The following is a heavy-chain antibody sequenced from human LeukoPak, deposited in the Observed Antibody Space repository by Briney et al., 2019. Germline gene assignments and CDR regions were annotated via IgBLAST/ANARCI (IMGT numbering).Heavy chain of an antibody. J-gene: IGHJ6*03. Sequence: GESLKISCKGSGYSFTSYWIGWVRQMPGKGLEWMGIIYPGDSDTRYSPSFQGQVTISADKSISTAYLQWSSLKASDTAMYYCARLGPDTIFGVVSYYMDVWGKGTTVTVSS. CDR3: ARLGPDTIFGVVSYYMDV. D-gene: IGHD3-3*01. CDR1: GYSFTSYW. V-gene: IGHV5-51*01. CDR2: IYPGDSDT.